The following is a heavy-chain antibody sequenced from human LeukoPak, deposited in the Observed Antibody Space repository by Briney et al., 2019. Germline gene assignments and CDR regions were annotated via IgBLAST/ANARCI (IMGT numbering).Heavy chain of an antibody. CDR1: GGAISSYY. CDR2: MFSSGST. D-gene: IGHD2-8*01. V-gene: IGHV4-59*08. J-gene: IGHJ3*02. CDR3: ARGGLMVHAHDAFDI. Sequence: PSETLSLTSSVSGGAISSYYWSWVSQPPRKRLEWIGYMFSSGSTKSNPSLKSRLTISVETSKNQFSLKLSSVTAADTAVYYCARGGLMVHAHDAFDIWGQGTMVTVSS.